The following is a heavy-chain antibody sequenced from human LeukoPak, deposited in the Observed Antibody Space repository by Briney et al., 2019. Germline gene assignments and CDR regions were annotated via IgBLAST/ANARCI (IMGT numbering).Heavy chain of an antibody. CDR1: GGSVSSGSYY. D-gene: IGHD1-26*01. CDR3: ASEWELRY. J-gene: IGHJ4*02. Sequence: SETLSLTRTVSGGSVSSGSYYWSWIRQPPGKGLEWIGYIYYSGSTNYNPSLKSRVTISVDTSKNQFSLKLSSVTAADTAVYYCASEWELRYWGQGTLVTVSS. V-gene: IGHV4-61*01. CDR2: IYYSGST.